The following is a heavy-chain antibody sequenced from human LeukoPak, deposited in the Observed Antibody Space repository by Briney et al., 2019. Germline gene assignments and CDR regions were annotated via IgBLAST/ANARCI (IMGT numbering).Heavy chain of an antibody. D-gene: IGHD4-11*01. J-gene: IGHJ6*02. V-gene: IGHV3-74*01. CDR2: IYSDGSNT. CDR3: TRDSKYVMDV. Sequence: GGSLRLSCAASEFAFSSYWMHWVRQAPGKGLVWVSRIYSDGSNTIYADSVKGRFTISRDNAKNTLYLQMNSLTAEDTAIYYCTRDSKYVMDVWGQGTTVTVSS. CDR1: EFAFSSYW.